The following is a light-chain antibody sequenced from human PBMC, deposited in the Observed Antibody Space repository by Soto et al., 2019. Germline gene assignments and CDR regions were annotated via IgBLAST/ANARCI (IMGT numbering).Light chain of an antibody. CDR2: GAS. V-gene: IGKV3-15*01. Sequence: EVVMTQSPATLSVSPGERATLSCRASQSVRSHLAWYQQKPGQAPSLLIFGASTRATGVPARFSGSESGTEFTLTISSLQSEDVALYFCQQRSNWPITFGQGTRLEIK. J-gene: IGKJ5*01. CDR3: QQRSNWPIT. CDR1: QSVRSH.